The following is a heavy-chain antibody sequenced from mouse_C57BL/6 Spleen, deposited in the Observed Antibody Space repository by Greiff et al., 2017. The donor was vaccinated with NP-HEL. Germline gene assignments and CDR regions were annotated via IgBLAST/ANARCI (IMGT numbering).Heavy chain of an antibody. CDR3: ARGNHFFYAMDY. V-gene: IGHV5-17*02. CDR2: ISSGSSTI. Sequence: EVQLVESGGGLVQPGGSRKLSCAASGFTFSSFGMHWVRQAPEKGLEWVAYISSGSSTIYYADTVKGRFTISRDNPKNTLFLQMTSLRSEDTAMYYCARGNHFFYAMDYWGQGTSVTVSS. D-gene: IGHD2-1*01. J-gene: IGHJ4*01. CDR1: GFTFSSFG.